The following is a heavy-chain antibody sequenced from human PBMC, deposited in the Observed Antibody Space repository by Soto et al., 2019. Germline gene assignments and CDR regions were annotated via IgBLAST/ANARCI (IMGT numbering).Heavy chain of an antibody. V-gene: IGHV1-46*01. D-gene: IGHD6-19*01. Sequence: GASVKVSCKXSGYTFTSYYMHWVRQAPGQGLEWMGIINPSGGSTSYAQKFQGRVTMTRDTSTSTVYMELSSLRSEDTAVYYCARDKYSSGWFYNWFDPWGQGTLVTVSS. CDR2: INPSGGST. CDR1: GYTFTSYY. J-gene: IGHJ5*02. CDR3: ARDKYSSGWFYNWFDP.